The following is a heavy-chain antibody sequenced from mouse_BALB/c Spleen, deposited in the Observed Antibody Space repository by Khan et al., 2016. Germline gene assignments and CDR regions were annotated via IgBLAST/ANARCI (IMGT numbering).Heavy chain of an antibody. CDR2: IYPGDGDT. D-gene: IGHD1-1*01. Sequence: QVQLQQSGAELARPGASVKLSCKASGYTFTSYWMQWVKQRPGQGLEWIGAIYPGDGDTRYTQKFKGKATLTADKSSSTASMQLSSLASDDTAVYDCASYYGSSYDYFDYWGQGTTLTVSS. V-gene: IGHV1-87*01. CDR1: GYTFTSYW. J-gene: IGHJ2*01. CDR3: ASYYGSSYDYFDY.